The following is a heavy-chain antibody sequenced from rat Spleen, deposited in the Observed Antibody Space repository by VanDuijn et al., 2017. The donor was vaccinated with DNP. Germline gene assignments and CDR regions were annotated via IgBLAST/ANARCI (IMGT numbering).Heavy chain of an antibody. J-gene: IGHJ2*01. CDR1: GFTFNNYW. D-gene: IGHD1-11*01. Sequence: EVQLVESGGDLVRPGRSLRLSCVASGFTFNNYWMTWIRQVPGKGLEWLASISSTGGSMYYPDSVKGRFTISRDNAENTLYLQMNSLRSEDTVTYYCARRGSYGDNTLDYWGQGVMVTVSS. CDR2: ISSTGGSM. V-gene: IGHV5-31*01. CDR3: ARRGSYGDNTLDY.